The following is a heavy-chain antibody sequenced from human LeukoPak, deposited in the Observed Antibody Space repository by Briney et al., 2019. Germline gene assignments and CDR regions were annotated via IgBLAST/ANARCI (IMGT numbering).Heavy chain of an antibody. CDR3: ARDVAARPGA. CDR2: ISSSSYI. J-gene: IGHJ3*01. CDR1: GLTVSSNY. D-gene: IGHD6-6*01. Sequence: GGSLRLSCAASGLTVSSNYMNWVRQAPGKGLEWVSSISSSSYIYYADSVKGRFTISRDNAKNSLYLQMNSLRAEDTAVYYCARDVAARPGAWGQGTMVTVSS. V-gene: IGHV3-69-1*01.